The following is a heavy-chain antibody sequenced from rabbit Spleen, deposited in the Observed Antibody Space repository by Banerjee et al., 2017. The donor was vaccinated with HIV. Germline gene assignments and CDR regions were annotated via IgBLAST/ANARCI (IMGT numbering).Heavy chain of an antibody. CDR1: GFSFISSYD. Sequence: VESGGGLVKPGASLTLTCTASGFSFISSYDMSWVRQAPGKGLEWIGCISTSTGTTYYASWAKGRFTSSKTSSTTVTLQMTSLTAADTATYFCARSGSVYIDWLDLWGQGTLVTVS. V-gene: IGHV1S40*01. CDR2: ISTSTGTT. D-gene: IGHD1-1*01. CDR3: ARSGSVYIDWLDL. J-gene: IGHJ5*01.